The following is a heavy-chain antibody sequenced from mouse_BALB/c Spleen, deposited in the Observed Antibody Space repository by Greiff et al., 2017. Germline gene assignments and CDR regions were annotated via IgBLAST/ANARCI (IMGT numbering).Heavy chain of an antibody. CDR1: GYTFTDYE. CDR3: TSLYYDYEDPFAY. CDR2: IDPETGGT. D-gene: IGHD2-4*01. J-gene: IGHJ3*01. Sequence: QVQLQQSGAELVRPGASVTLSCKASGYTFTDYEMHWVKQTPVHGLEWIGAIDPETGGTAYNQKFKGKATLTADKSSSTAYMELRSLTSEDSAVYYCTSLYYDYEDPFAYWGQGTLVTVSA. V-gene: IGHV1-15*01.